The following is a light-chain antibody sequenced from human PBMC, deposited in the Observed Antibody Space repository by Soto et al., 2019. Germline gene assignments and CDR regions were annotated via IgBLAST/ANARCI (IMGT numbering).Light chain of an antibody. V-gene: IGKV1-27*01. J-gene: IGKJ4*01. CDR1: QGISNY. Sequence: DIQVSQSPSSLSSSAGDRVTITCRASQGISNYLAWYQQKPGKVPKLLISAASTLQSGVPSRFSGSGSGTDFTLTISSLQPEDVATYYCQKYNSAPLTFGGGTKVDIK. CDR2: AAS. CDR3: QKYNSAPLT.